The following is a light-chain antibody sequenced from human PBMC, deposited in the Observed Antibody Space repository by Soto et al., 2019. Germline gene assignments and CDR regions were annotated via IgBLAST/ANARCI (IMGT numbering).Light chain of an antibody. J-gene: IGKJ3*01. Sequence: DVEMTQSPSSLSASVGDRVTITCRASETIRTYLNWYQQKPGKAPKLLIYSASTLESGAPSRFSGSGSGTEYTLTITSLQREDFGIYFCQESYNSPSFTFGPGTKVDIK. CDR3: QESYNSPSFT. V-gene: IGKV1-39*01. CDR1: ETIRTY. CDR2: SAS.